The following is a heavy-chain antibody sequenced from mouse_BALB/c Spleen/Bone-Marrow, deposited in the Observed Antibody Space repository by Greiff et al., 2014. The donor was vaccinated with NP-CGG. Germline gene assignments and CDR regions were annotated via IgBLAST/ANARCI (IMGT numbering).Heavy chain of an antibody. CDR2: ISDGGSYT. V-gene: IGHV5-4*02. CDR3: ARGPHDDDMDY. Sequence: VQLKESGGGLVKPGGSLKLSCAASGFTFSDYYMYWVRQTPGKRLEWVATISDGGSYTYYPDSVKGRFTTSRDNAKNNLYLQLSSLKSEDTAMYYCARGPHDDDMDYWGQGTSVTVSS. D-gene: IGHD2-3*01. J-gene: IGHJ4*01. CDR1: GFTFSDYY.